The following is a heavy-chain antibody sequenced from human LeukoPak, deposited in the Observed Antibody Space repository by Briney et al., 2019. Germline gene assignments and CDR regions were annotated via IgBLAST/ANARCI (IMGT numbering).Heavy chain of an antibody. Sequence: PGGSLRLSCAASGFTFSNAWMSWVRQAPGKGLEWVGRIKNKTDGGTTDYAAPVKGRFTISRDDSKNTLYLQMNSLKTEDTAVYYCTTSYYYGSGSSYWGQGTLVTVSS. CDR2: IKNKTDGGTT. CDR3: TTSYYYGSGSSY. D-gene: IGHD3-10*01. V-gene: IGHV3-15*01. CDR1: GFTFSNAW. J-gene: IGHJ4*02.